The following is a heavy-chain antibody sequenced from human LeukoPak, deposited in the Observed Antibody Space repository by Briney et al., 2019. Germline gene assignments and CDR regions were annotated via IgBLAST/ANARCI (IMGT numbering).Heavy chain of an antibody. CDR3: AAVPDSYYSVYYFNY. CDR2: INHSGNT. V-gene: IGHV4-39*07. J-gene: IGHJ4*02. D-gene: IGHD3-10*01. CDR1: GVSISSSNSY. Sequence: SETLSLTCTVSGVSISSSNSYWGWLRQPPGKGLEWIAEINHSGNTKYNPSLKSRVTMSIDTSKNQFSLKLYSVTAADTAVYYCAAVPDSYYSVYYFNYWGQGTLVTVSS.